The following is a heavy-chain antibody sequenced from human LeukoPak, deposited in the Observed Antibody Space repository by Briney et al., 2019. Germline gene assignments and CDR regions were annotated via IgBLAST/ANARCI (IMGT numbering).Heavy chain of an antibody. D-gene: IGHD3-10*01. CDR2: IIPIIGVA. V-gene: IGHV1-69*04. J-gene: IGHJ3*02. Sequence: ASVKVSCTASGGTFSSYTFSWVRHAPGQGLEWMGRIIPIIGVANYAQKFQGRGTITADKSTSTAYMELSSLRSEDTAVYYCARDGSKEGTVLLWFGESSDAFDIWGQGTMVTVSS. CDR1: GGTFSSYT. CDR3: ARDGSKEGTVLLWFGESSDAFDI.